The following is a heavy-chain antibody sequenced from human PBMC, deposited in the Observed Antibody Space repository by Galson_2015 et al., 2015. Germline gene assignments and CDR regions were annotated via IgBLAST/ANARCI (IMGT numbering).Heavy chain of an antibody. V-gene: IGHV3-30*18. CDR3: AKGDGRQGYFDY. J-gene: IGHJ4*02. CDR1: GFTFSSYG. Sequence: SLRLSCAASGFTFSSYGMHWVRQAPGKGLEWVAVISYDGSNKYYADSVKGRFTISRDNSKNTLYLQMNSLRAEDTAVYYRAKGDGRQGYFDYWGQGTLVTVSS. CDR2: ISYDGSNK.